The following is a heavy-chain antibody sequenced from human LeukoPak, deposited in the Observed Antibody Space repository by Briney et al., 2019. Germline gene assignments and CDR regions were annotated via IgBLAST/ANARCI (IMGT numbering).Heavy chain of an antibody. CDR1: GFTFSSYA. D-gene: IGHD2-2*01. Sequence: HPGGSLRLSCAASGFTFSSYAMSWVRQAPGKRLEWVSAISGSGGSTYYADSVKGRFTITRDNSKDTLYLEMNSLRVEDTAVYYCAKGRCASTSCSSDFWGQGTLVTVSS. V-gene: IGHV3-23*01. J-gene: IGHJ4*02. CDR2: ISGSGGST. CDR3: AKGRCASTSCSSDF.